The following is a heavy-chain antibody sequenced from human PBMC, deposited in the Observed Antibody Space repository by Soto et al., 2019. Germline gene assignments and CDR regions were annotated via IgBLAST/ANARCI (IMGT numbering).Heavy chain of an antibody. CDR3: ARGSFGATGTTWPFDP. Sequence: GESLKISCKGSGYSFTSYWIGWVRQMPGKGLEWMGIIYPGDSDTRYSPSFQGQVTISADKSISTAYLQWSSLKASDTAMYYCARGSFGATGTTWPFDPWGQGTLVTFSS. J-gene: IGHJ5*02. V-gene: IGHV5-51*01. CDR2: IYPGDSDT. D-gene: IGHD1-1*01. CDR1: GYSFTSYW.